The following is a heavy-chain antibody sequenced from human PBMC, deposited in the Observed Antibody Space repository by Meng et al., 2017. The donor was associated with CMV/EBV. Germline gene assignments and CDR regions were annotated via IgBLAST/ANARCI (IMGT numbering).Heavy chain of an antibody. J-gene: IGHJ4*02. CDR3: ARGVVTGTDY. CDR2: ISSSSSYI. D-gene: IGHD1-14*01. Sequence: LSWAGSGFTFSSFSMNWVRQAPGKGLEWVSSISSSSSYIYYADSVKGRFTISRDNAKNSLYLQMNSLRAEDTAVYYCARGVVTGTDYWGQGTLVTVSS. V-gene: IGHV3-21*01. CDR1: GFTFSSFS.